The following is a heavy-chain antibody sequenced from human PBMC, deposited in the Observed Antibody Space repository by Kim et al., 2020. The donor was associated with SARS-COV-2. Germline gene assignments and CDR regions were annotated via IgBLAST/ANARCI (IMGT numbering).Heavy chain of an antibody. Sequence: GESLKISCKGSGYSFTSYWIGWVRQMPGKGLEWMGIIYPGDSDTRYSPSFQGQVTISADKSISTAYLQWSSLKASDTAMYYCARHLLQLELRYYYYGMDVWGQGTTVTVSS. CDR1: GYSFTSYW. D-gene: IGHD1-1*01. CDR2: IYPGDSDT. J-gene: IGHJ6*02. CDR3: ARHLLQLELRYYYYGMDV. V-gene: IGHV5-51*01.